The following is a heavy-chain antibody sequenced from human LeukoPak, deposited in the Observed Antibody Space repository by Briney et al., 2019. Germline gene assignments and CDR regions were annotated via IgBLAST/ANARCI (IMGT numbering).Heavy chain of an antibody. CDR3: AREVISMTQNAFDI. CDR1: GYTFTSYG. CDR2: ISAYNGNT. D-gene: IGHD2-21*01. J-gene: IGHJ3*02. V-gene: IGHV1-18*01. Sequence: GASVKVSCRASGYTFTSYGISWVRQAPGQGLEWMGWISAYNGNTNYAQKLQGRVTMTTDTSTSTAYMELRSLRSDDTAVYYCAREVISMTQNAFDIWGQGTMVTVSS.